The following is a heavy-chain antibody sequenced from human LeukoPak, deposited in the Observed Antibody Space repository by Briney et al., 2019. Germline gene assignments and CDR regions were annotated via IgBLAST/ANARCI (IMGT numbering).Heavy chain of an antibody. D-gene: IGHD3-9*01. CDR1: GFTFSSYS. CDR2: ISSSSSYI. J-gene: IGHJ3*02. CDR3: ASCPDFDFHYAFDI. V-gene: IGHV3-21*01. Sequence: GGSLRLSCAASGFTFSSYSMNWVRQAPGKGLEWVSSISSSSSYIYYADSVKGRFTISRDNAKNSLYLQMNSLRAEDTAVYYCASCPDFDFHYAFDIWGQGTMVTVSS.